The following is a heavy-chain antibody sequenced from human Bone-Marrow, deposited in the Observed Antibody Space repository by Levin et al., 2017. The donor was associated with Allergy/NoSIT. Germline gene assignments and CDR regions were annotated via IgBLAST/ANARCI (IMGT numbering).Heavy chain of an antibody. CDR3: ARDTHSSLGVFDP. CDR1: EFTVSSRY. J-gene: IGHJ5*02. Sequence: GGSLRLSCAASEFTVSSRYMSWVRQAPGKGLEWVSVIYIGGQTYYADSVKGRFTISRDNSKNMVFLQMNSLRDEDTAIYYCARDTHSSLGVFDPWGQGTLVTVSS. V-gene: IGHV3-66*01. D-gene: IGHD3-16*01. CDR2: IYIGGQT.